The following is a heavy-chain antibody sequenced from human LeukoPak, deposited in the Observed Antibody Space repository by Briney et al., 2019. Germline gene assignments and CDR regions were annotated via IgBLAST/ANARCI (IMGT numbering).Heavy chain of an antibody. Sequence: SETLSLTCAVSGGSISSGGYSWSWIRQPPGKGLEWIGYIYHSGSTYYNPSLKSRVTISVDRSKNQFSLKLSSVTAADTAVYYCARVGGGGYDYEEDYYFDYWGQGTLVTVSS. CDR1: GGSISSGGYS. CDR2: IYHSGST. V-gene: IGHV4-30-2*01. J-gene: IGHJ4*02. D-gene: IGHD5-12*01. CDR3: ARVGGGGYDYEEDYYFDY.